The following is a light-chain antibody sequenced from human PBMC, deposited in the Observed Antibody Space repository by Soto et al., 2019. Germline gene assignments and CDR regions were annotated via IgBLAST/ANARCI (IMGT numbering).Light chain of an antibody. V-gene: IGKV3-15*01. CDR3: QHYVTWPLT. CDR2: DTS. Sequence: EIGMTQSPSTLSVSHGEGATLPCRASQGIGDTLAWYQQKPGQTPRLLIYDTSIRATGVPARFSGSRSGAEFTLTISSLQSEDFAVYYCQHYVTWPLTFGGGTKVDIK. CDR1: QGIGDT. J-gene: IGKJ4*01.